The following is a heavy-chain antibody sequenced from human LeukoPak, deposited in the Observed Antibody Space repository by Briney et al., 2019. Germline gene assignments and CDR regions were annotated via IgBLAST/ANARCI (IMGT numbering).Heavy chain of an antibody. J-gene: IGHJ4*02. CDR2: IYSGGST. CDR1: GFTVSSNY. D-gene: IGHD3-22*01. Sequence: GGSLRLSCAASGFTVSSNYMSWVRQAPGKGLEWVSVIYSGGSTYYADSVKGRFTISRDNSKNTLYLQMNSLRAEDTAVYYCARDAGREYYYDSSGYIRDWGQGTLVTVSS. CDR3: ARDAGREYYYDSSGYIRD. V-gene: IGHV3-53*05.